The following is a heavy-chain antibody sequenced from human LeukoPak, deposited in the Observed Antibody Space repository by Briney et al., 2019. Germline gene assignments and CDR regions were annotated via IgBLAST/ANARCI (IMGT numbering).Heavy chain of an antibody. J-gene: IGHJ4*02. CDR1: RFTFSNYA. CDR3: AKLQADYYFDY. V-gene: IGHV3-23*01. D-gene: IGHD6-13*01. CDR2: VTGGGDIT. Sequence: PGGSLRLSCAASRFTFSNYAMNWVRQAPGKGLEWVSVVTGGGDITDYADSVKGRFTISRDNSHNTLYLQMNSLRVEDTAVYYCAKLQADYYFDYWGQGTLVTVSS.